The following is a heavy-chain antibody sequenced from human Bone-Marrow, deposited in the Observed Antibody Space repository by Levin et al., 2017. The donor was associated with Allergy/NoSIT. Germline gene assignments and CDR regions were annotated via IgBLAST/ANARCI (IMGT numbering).Heavy chain of an antibody. V-gene: IGHV3-49*03. Sequence: PWGSLRLSCTVSGFTFGDYAMSWFRQAPGKGLEWVGFIRAKAYGGTTEYAASVKGRFTISRDDSKSIGYLQMNSLKTEDTAVYYCTSGSYSCRNWGQGTLVTVSS. CDR2: IRAKAYGGTT. CDR1: GFTFGDYA. J-gene: IGHJ4*02. CDR3: TSGSYSCRN. D-gene: IGHD1-26*01.